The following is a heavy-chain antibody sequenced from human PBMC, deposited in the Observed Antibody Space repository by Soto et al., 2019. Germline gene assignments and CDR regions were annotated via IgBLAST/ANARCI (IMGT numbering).Heavy chain of an antibody. J-gene: IGHJ5*02. CDR1: GFTFISYS. CDR3: ARDNGIAGSFDP. Sequence: PGGSLRLSCAASGFTFISYSMNWVRQAPGKGLEWVSYISISSRTIYYADSVKGRFTISRDDAKNSLYLQMNSLRDEDTSVYYCARDNGIAGSFDPWGQGTLVTVSS. D-gene: IGHD6-13*01. V-gene: IGHV3-48*02. CDR2: ISISSRTI.